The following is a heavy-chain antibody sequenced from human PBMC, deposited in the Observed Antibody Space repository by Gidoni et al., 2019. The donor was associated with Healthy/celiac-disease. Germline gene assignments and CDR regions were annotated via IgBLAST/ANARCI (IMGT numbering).Heavy chain of an antibody. CDR2: IYYSGSS. D-gene: IGHD2-2*01. CDR3: ARANIVVVPAAIRPSYYYYYMEV. V-gene: IGHV4-30-4*07. J-gene: IGHJ6*03. Sequence: QVQLQESGPGLVKPSQTLFLTCAVSGCSIRTGGYSWSWIRQPPGKGLEWIGYIYYSGSSYENPSLKRQVTISVDKCKNQFSLKLSYVTAADTAVYYCARANIVVVPAAIRPSYYYYYMEVWGKGTTVTVSS. CDR1: GCSIRTGGYS.